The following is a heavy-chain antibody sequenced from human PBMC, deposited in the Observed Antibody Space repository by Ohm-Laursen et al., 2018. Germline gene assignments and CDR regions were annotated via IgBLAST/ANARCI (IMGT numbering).Heavy chain of an antibody. CDR2: IYYSGSA. D-gene: IGHD3-16*02. J-gene: IGHJ4*02. Sequence: PGTLSLTCTVSGGSIRSYYWSWIRQPPGKGLEWIGYIYYSGSANYNPSLKSRVTISVDTSKNQFSLKLNSVTAADTAVYYCARQDDYIWGSYQDWGQGTLVTVSS. CDR1: GGSIRSYY. V-gene: IGHV4-59*08. CDR3: ARQDDYIWGSYQD.